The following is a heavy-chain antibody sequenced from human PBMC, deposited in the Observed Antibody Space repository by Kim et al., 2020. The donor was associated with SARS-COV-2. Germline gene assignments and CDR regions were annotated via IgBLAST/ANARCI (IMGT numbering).Heavy chain of an antibody. D-gene: IGHD6-19*01. J-gene: IGHJ4*02. Sequence: SETLSLTCTVSGGSISSYYWSWIRQPPGKGLEWIGYIYYSGSTNYNPSLKSRVTISVDTSKNQFSLKLSSVTAADTAVYYCARGSFLGVAGTYDLDYWGQGTLVTVSS. V-gene: IGHV4-59*01. CDR2: IYYSGST. CDR1: GGSISSYY. CDR3: ARGSFLGVAGTYDLDY.